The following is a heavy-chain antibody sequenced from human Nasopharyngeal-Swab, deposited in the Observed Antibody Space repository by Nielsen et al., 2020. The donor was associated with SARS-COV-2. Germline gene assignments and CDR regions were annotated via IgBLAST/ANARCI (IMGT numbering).Heavy chain of an antibody. CDR2: INPSGGST. D-gene: IGHD3-10*01. Sequence: ASVKVSCKASGYTFTSYYMHWVRQAPGQGLEWMGIINPSGGSTSYAQKFQGRVTMTRDTSTSTVYMELRSLRSDDTAVYYCARDRTGVIISYYYYYGMDVWGQGTTVTVSS. V-gene: IGHV1-46*01. CDR3: ARDRTGVIISYYYYYGMDV. J-gene: IGHJ6*02. CDR1: GYTFTSYY.